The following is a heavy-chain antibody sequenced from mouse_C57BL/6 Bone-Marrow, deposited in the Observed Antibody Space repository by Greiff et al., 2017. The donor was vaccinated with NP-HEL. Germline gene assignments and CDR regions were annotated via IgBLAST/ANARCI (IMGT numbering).Heavy chain of an antibody. CDR2: INYDGSST. J-gene: IGHJ2*01. Sequence: EVKLMESEGGLVQPGSSMKLSCTASGFTFSDYYMAWVRQVPEKGLEWVANINYDGSSTYYLDSLKSRFIISRDNAKNILYLQMSSLKSEDTATYYCAREGPLTGPYYFDYWGQGTTLTVSS. D-gene: IGHD4-1*01. V-gene: IGHV5-16*01. CDR3: AREGPLTGPYYFDY. CDR1: GFTFSDYY.